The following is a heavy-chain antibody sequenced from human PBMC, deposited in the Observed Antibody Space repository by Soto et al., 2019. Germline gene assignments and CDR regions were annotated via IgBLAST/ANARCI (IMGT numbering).Heavy chain of an antibody. CDR2: ISDSGST. CDR1: GGSISSYY. CDR3: ARRIKYYYAMDV. D-gene: IGHD2-15*01. V-gene: IGHV4-59*08. J-gene: IGHJ6*02. Sequence: QVQLQESGPGLVKPSETLSLTCTVSGGSISSYYWSWIRQPPGKGLEWIGYISDSGSTNYNPSLKSRVPISVDTSNNQFALKLSSVTAADTAVYYCARRIKYYYAMDVWGQGTTVTVSS.